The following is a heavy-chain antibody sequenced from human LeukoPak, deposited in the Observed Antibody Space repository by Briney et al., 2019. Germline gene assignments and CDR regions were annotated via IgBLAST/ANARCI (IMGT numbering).Heavy chain of an antibody. CDR2: INHSGST. CDR3: ARHGSRTIFGVATFYYYYVDV. J-gene: IGHJ6*03. D-gene: IGHD3-3*01. CDR1: GGSFSGYY. Sequence: SETLSLTCAVYGGSFSGYYWSWIRQPPGKGLEWIGEINHSGSTNYNPSLKSRVTISVDTSKNQFSLKLSSVTAADTAVYYCARHGSRTIFGVATFYYYYVDVWGKGTTVTVSS. V-gene: IGHV4-34*01.